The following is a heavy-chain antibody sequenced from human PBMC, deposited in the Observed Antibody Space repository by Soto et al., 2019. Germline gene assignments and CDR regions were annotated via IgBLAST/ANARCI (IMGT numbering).Heavy chain of an antibody. V-gene: IGHV5-51*01. CDR2: IYPGDSDT. CDR1: GYTFTTYW. Sequence: PGESLKISCQGSGYTFTTYWIGWVRQMPGKGLEWMGLIYPGDSDTRYSPSFQGQVTISADKSITTAYLQWSSLKASDTAMYYCARYYCSSTSCYTGRGTKYYYYGMDVWGQGTTVTVSS. CDR3: ARYYCSSTSCYTGRGTKYYYYGMDV. J-gene: IGHJ6*02. D-gene: IGHD2-2*02.